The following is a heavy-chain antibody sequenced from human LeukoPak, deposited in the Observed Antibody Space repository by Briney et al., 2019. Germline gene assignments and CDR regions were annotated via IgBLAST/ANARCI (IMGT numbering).Heavy chain of an antibody. J-gene: IGHJ4*02. CDR2: IYHSGTA. Sequence: PSETLVLICTVTGGSISSRYWSWIRQPPGKGLEWIGYIYHSGTAKYNPSLESRVTISVDKSRNHFSLRLNSVTAADTAVYYCARDGLGGETSGIDYWGQGILVTVSS. CDR3: ARDGLGGETSGIDY. CDR1: GGSISSRY. V-gene: IGHV4-59*11. D-gene: IGHD5-12*01.